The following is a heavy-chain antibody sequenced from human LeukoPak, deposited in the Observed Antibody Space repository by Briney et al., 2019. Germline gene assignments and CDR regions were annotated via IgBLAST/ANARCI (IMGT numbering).Heavy chain of an antibody. J-gene: IGHJ6*03. V-gene: IGHV1-69*06. CDR1: GYTFTSYY. Sequence: EASVKVSCKASGYTFTSYYMHWVRQAPGQGLEWMGGIIPIFGTANYAQKFQGRVTITADKSTSTAYMELSSLRSEDTAVYYCAREWGSSSWYGGGYYYYYMDVWGKGTTVTASS. CDR2: IIPIFGTA. CDR3: AREWGSSSWYGGGYYYYYMDV. D-gene: IGHD6-13*01.